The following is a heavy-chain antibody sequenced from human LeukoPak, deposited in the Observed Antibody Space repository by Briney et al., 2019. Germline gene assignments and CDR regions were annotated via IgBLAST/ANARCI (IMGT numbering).Heavy chain of an antibody. J-gene: IGHJ4*02. V-gene: IGHV3-7*01. CDR3: ARDLRAGSYAFD. CDR2: IKQDGTEK. Sequence: GRSLRLSCAASGFTFSSYGMHWVRQAPGKGLEWVANIKQDGTEKYYVDSVKGRFTISRDNAKNSVYLQMNSLRAEDTAIYYCARDLRAGSYAFDWGQGTLVTVSS. D-gene: IGHD5-18*01. CDR1: GFTFSSYG.